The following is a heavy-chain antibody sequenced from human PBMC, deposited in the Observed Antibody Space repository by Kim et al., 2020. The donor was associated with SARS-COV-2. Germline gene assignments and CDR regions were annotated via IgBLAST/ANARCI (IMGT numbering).Heavy chain of an antibody. J-gene: IGHJ4*02. Sequence: SETLSLTCTISGASISDDYLTWIRQPPGKGLEWIGYFSYNKRTSYNPSLKSRVSMSLDTSRNQFSLKLNSVTAADTTVYYCARLPDITGWPFDYWAQGTLVTVSS. CDR1: GASISDDY. D-gene: IGHD6-19*01. CDR2: FSYNKRT. V-gene: IGHV4-59*08. CDR3: ARLPDITGWPFDY.